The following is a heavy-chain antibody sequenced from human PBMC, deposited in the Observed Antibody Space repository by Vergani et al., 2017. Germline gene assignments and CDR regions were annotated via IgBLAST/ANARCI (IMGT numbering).Heavy chain of an antibody. Sequence: QVQLVQSGAEVKKPGSSVKVSCKASGGTFSSYAISWVRQAPGQGLEWMGRIIPIFGTANYAQKFQGRVPITADESTSTAYMELSSLRSEDTAVYYCASGFRGYDFWSGYYTRYYYYGMDVWGQGTTVTVSS. CDR3: ASGFRGYDFWSGYYTRYYYYGMDV. CDR2: IIPIFGTA. D-gene: IGHD3-3*01. CDR1: GGTFSSYA. V-gene: IGHV1-69*18. J-gene: IGHJ6*02.